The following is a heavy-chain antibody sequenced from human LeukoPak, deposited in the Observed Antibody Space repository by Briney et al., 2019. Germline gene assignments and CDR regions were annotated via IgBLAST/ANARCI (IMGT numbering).Heavy chain of an antibody. J-gene: IGHJ4*02. V-gene: IGHV3-23*01. CDR2: IRSNGDTA. D-gene: IGHD1-1*01. Sequence: GGSVRLSCTASGFTFSSIALTWVRQAPGKGLEWVSTIRSNGDTAYNADSVNGRFTISRDNSKNTLYLQMDSLRVEDTAIYYCAKGQELDDGVFDSWGQGTLVTVSS. CDR1: GFTFSSIA. CDR3: AKGQELDDGVFDS.